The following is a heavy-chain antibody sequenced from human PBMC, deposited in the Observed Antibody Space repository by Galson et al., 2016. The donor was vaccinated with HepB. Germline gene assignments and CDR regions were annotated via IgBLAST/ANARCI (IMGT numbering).Heavy chain of an antibody. J-gene: IGHJ4*02. CDR1: GYSFTNYW. CDR2: IYPGDSDT. D-gene: IGHD6-13*01. CDR3: ARLSSSSRWHVKTFDY. V-gene: IGHV5-51*03. Sequence: QSGAEVKKPEESLKISCKGSGYSFTNYWIGWVRQMPGKGLEWMGIIYPGDSDTRYSPSFQGQVTISADKSITTAYLQWSSLKASDTAMYYCARLSSSSRWHVKTFDYWGQGTLVTVSS.